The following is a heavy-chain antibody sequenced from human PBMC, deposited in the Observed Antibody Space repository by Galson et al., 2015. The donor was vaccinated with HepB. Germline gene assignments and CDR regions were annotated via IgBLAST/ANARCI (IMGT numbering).Heavy chain of an antibody. D-gene: IGHD6-19*01. CDR2: IYYSGST. V-gene: IGHV4-28*01. CDR1: GYSISSSNW. Sequence: ETLSLTCAVSGYSISSSNWWGWIRQPPGKGLEWIGYIYYSGSTYYNPSLKSRVTMSVDTSKNQFSLKLSSVTAVDTAVYYCARTWGSSGWYGDNAFDIWGQGTMVTVSS. J-gene: IGHJ3*02. CDR3: ARTWGSSGWYGDNAFDI.